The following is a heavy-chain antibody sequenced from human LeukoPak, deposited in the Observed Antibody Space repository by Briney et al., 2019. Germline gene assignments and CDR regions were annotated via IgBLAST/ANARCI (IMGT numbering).Heavy chain of an antibody. D-gene: IGHD2-15*01. J-gene: IGHJ6*02. Sequence: ASVKVSCKASGYTFTGYYMHWVRQAPGQGLEWMGWISAYNGNTNYAQKLQGRVTMTTDTSTSTAYMELRSLRSDDTAVYYCARAGYCSGGSCYWDYYYGMDVWGQGTTVTVSS. CDR1: GYTFTGYY. CDR2: ISAYNGNT. CDR3: ARAGYCSGGSCYWDYYYGMDV. V-gene: IGHV1-18*04.